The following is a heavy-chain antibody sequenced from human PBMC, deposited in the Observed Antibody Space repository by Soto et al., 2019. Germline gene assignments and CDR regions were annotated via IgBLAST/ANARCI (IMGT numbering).Heavy chain of an antibody. Sequence: GGSLRLSCAASGFTVSSNYMSWVRQAPGKGLEWVSVIYSGGSTYYADSVKGRFTISRHNSKNTLYLQMNSLRAEDTAVYYCARDGRIQLWEGPTYYYYYMDVWGKGTTVTVSS. CDR1: GFTVSSNY. V-gene: IGHV3-53*04. CDR2: IYSGGST. D-gene: IGHD5-18*01. CDR3: ARDGRIQLWEGPTYYYYYMDV. J-gene: IGHJ6*03.